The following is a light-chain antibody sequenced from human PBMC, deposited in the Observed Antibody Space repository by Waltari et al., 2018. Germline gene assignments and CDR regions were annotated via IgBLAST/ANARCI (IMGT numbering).Light chain of an antibody. CDR1: QTDRTTY. V-gene: IGKV3-20*01. CDR2: GSS. Sequence: EIVLTQSPGTLSLSPGERATLSCRARQTDRTTYLVWYQQKPGQAPTLLIYGSSSRATGIPDRFSGSGSWTDFSLPISSLEPDYFAVYYCQQYDISPLTFGGGTKVEIK. J-gene: IGKJ4*01. CDR3: QQYDISPLT.